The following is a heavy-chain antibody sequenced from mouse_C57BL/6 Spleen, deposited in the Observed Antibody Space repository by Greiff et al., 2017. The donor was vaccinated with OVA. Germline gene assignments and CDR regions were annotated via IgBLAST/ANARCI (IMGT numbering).Heavy chain of an antibody. V-gene: IGHV1-52*01. D-gene: IGHD2-2*01. CDR2: IDTSDSET. CDR3: ARLSHGYDY. CDR1: GYTFTSYW. Sequence: QVQLQQPGAELVRPGSSVKLSCKASGYTFTSYWMHWVKQRPIQGLEWIGNIDTSDSETHYNQKFKDKATLTVDKSSSTAYMQLSSLTSEDSAVYYCARLSHGYDYWGQGTTLTVSS. J-gene: IGHJ2*01.